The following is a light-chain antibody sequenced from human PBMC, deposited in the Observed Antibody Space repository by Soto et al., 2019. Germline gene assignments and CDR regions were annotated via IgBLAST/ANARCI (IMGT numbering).Light chain of an antibody. CDR2: DAS. CDR3: QQRISWPPMLT. Sequence: EIVLTQSPATLSLSPGERATLSCRASQSVSSYLAWYQQKPGQAPRLLLYDASNRATGIPGRFSGSGSGTDLTLTIISLELQDFAVYFCQQRISWPPMLTLGQGTKLEI. V-gene: IGKV3-11*01. CDR1: QSVSSY. J-gene: IGKJ2*01.